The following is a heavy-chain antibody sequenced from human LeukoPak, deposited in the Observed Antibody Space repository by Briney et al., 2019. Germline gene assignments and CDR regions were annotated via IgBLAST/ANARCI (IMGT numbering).Heavy chain of an antibody. V-gene: IGHV1-46*01. D-gene: IGHD2-8*02. CDR2: INPTGGDT. J-gene: IGHJ4*02. CDR3: ASLVVGTVGGH. Sequence: ASVKVSCTASGYTLTSYYLHWVRQAPGQGLEWMGIINPTGGDTTYPQKFQGRVTMTRDMSTSTFYMQLSSLRSEDTAVYYCASLVVGTVGGHWGQGTLVTVSS. CDR1: GYTLTSYY.